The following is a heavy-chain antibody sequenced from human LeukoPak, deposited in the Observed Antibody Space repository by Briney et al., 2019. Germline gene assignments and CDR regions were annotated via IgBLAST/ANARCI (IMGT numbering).Heavy chain of an antibody. CDR3: ARAAAPVVPAATSGSNWFDP. Sequence: SQTLSLTCAVSGGSISSGGYSWIWIRQPPGKGLEWIGYIYHSGSTYYNPSLKSRVTISGDRSKNQLSLKVLSVTAADTALYYCARAAAPVVPAATSGSNWFDPWGQPTLLTVSS. CDR2: IYHSGST. V-gene: IGHV4-30-2*01. D-gene: IGHD2-2*01. CDR1: GGSISSGGYS. J-gene: IGHJ5*02.